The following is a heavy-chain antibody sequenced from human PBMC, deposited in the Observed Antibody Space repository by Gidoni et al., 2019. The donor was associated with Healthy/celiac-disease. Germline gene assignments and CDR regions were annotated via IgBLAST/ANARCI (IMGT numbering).Heavy chain of an antibody. V-gene: IGHV1-69*04. CDR3: AREKPISGSFKYYYDSSGYLTHYFDY. Sequence: QVQLVQSGAEVKKPGSSVKVSCKASGGTFSSYAISWVRQATGQGLEWVGRIIPILGIANYAQKFQGRVTITADKSTSTAYMELSSLRSEDTAVYYCAREKPISGSFKYYYDSSGYLTHYFDYWGQGTLVTVSS. CDR2: IIPILGIA. J-gene: IGHJ4*02. D-gene: IGHD3-22*01. CDR1: GGTFSSYA.